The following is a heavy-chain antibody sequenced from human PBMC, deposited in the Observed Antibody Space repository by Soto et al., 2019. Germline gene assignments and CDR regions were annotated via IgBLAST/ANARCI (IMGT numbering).Heavy chain of an antibody. Sequence: QVQLVQSGAEVKKPGSSVKVSCKASGGTFSNYALISWVRQAPGQGLEWMGGIIPIDATVNYAQKFQGRITITADESTTTAYMDLGSLRSEDTGVYYCARGLPGFGYTYGDVWGQGTTVNVSS. CDR1: GGTFSNYA. CDR2: IIPIDATV. V-gene: IGHV1-69*12. D-gene: IGHD3-10*01. CDR3: ARGLPGFGYTYGDV. J-gene: IGHJ6*01.